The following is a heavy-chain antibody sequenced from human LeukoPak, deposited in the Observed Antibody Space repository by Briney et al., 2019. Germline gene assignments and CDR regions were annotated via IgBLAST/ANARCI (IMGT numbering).Heavy chain of an antibody. CDR1: GGSFSGYY. Sequence: SETLSLTCAVYGGSFSGYYWSWIRQPPGKGLEWIGEINHSGSTNYNPSLKSRVTISVDTSKNQFSLKLSSVTAADTAVYYCASSVVVVAARVLYWGQGTLVTVSS. CDR2: INHSGST. CDR3: ASSVVVVAARVLY. V-gene: IGHV4-34*01. D-gene: IGHD2-15*01. J-gene: IGHJ4*02.